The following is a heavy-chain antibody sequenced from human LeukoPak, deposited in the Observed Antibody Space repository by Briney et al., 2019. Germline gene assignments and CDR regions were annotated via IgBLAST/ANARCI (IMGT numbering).Heavy chain of an antibody. Sequence: GASVKVFSKAYGYIFSDSVMHWVRQARGQSLEWMGWINSGNGDTIYSQKFQDRLTISRNTSATTVYMELSSMRSEDTAVYYCASLWFGELALFDPWGQRTLVTVSS. CDR1: GYIFSDSV. J-gene: IGHJ5*02. CDR2: INSGNGDT. CDR3: ASLWFGELALFDP. D-gene: IGHD3-10*01. V-gene: IGHV1-3*01.